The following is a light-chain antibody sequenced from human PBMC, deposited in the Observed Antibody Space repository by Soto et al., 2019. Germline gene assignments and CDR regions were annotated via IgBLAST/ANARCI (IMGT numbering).Light chain of an antibody. CDR3: SSYTSSSTEV. Sequence: QSALTQPASVSGSPGQSITISCTGTSSDVGGYKYVSWYQQHPGKAPKLMIYEVSNRPSGVSNRFSGSKSGNPASLTISGLQAEDEADYYCSSYTSSSTEVFGTGTKSPS. CDR2: EVS. V-gene: IGLV2-14*01. J-gene: IGLJ1*01. CDR1: SSDVGGYKY.